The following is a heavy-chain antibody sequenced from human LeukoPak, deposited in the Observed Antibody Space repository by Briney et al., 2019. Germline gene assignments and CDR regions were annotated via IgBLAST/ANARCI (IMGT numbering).Heavy chain of an antibody. CDR3: ARDGGHSTDFDY. V-gene: IGHV3-7*01. CDR2: IKQDGSER. CDR1: GFMFSRHW. J-gene: IGHJ4*02. Sequence: GGSLRLSCAPSGFMFSRHWMSWVRQAPGKGPEWVANIKQDGSERYYVGSVKGRFTISGDNAKNLLYLQMNSLRAEDTAVYYCARDGGHSTDFDYWGQGTLVTVSS. D-gene: IGHD2/OR15-2a*01.